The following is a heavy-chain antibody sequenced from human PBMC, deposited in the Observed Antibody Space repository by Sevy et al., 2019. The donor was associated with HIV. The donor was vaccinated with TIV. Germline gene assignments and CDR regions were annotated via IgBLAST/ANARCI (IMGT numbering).Heavy chain of an antibody. D-gene: IGHD6-13*01. CDR3: ARAPQQLVMREFDY. CDR2: ISSSSSYI. CDR1: GFTFSSYS. V-gene: IGHV3-21*01. Sequence: GGSLRLSCAASGFTFSSYSMNWVRQAPGKGLEWVSSISSSSSYIYYADSVKGRLTISRDNAKNSLYLQMNSLRAEDTAVYYCARAPQQLVMREFDYWGQGTLVTVSS. J-gene: IGHJ4*02.